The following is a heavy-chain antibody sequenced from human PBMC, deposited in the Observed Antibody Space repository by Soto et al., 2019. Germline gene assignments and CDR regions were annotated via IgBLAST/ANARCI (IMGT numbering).Heavy chain of an antibody. V-gene: IGHV3-53*01. Sequence: DVQLVESGGGLIQPGESLRLSCVAFGLTVSGTKYVAWVRQAPGKGLEWVSALYDVFGSFYADSVKGRFTTSSDRSRSTVDLQMNDLRPDDPAVYYCASWREREHAFDVWGQGTAVIVSP. CDR3: ASWREREHAFDV. J-gene: IGHJ3*01. CDR2: LYDVFGS. CDR1: GLTVSGTKY. D-gene: IGHD1-1*01.